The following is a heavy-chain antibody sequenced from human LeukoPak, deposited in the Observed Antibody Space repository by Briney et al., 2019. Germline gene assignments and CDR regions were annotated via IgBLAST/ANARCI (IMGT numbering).Heavy chain of an antibody. D-gene: IGHD6-13*01. CDR3: AKGGSSWYYYFDY. V-gene: IGHV3-9*01. J-gene: IGHJ4*02. CDR1: GFTFDDYA. Sequence: PGGSLRLSCAASGFTFDDYAMHWVRQAPGKGLEWVSGISWNSGSIGYADSVKGRFTISRDNAKNSLYLQMNSLRAEDTAVYYCAKGGSSWYYYFDYWGQGTLVTVSS. CDR2: ISWNSGSI.